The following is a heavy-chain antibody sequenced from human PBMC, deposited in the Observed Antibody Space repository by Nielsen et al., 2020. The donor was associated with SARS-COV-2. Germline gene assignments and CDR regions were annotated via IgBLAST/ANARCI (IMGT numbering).Heavy chain of an antibody. CDR1: GFTFSRHW. Sequence: GSLRLSCSASGFTFSRHWMTWVRQAPGKGLEWVANIKQDGTEKNYVDSVKGRFTISRDNAKNSLYLQMSSLRVEDTAVFYCAREAGRCSGGDCYFWFDPWGQGTLVTVSS. D-gene: IGHD2-15*01. J-gene: IGHJ5*02. CDR3: AREAGRCSGGDCYFWFDP. V-gene: IGHV3-7*03. CDR2: IKQDGTEK.